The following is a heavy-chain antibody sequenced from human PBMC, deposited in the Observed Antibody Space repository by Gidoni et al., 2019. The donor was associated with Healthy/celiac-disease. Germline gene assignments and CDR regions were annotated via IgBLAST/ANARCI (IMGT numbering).Heavy chain of an antibody. Sequence: EVQRVESGGVLVQPGWSLRLSCPPLGFTLSSYSMTWVRQAPGKGLVWVSYISSSSSTIYYADSVKGRFTISRDNAKNSLYLQMNSLRDEDTAVYYCARELTYYYDSSGYYLPYYYGMDVWGQGTTVTVSS. CDR3: ARELTYYYDSSGYYLPYYYGMDV. V-gene: IGHV3-48*02. CDR1: GFTLSSYS. J-gene: IGHJ6*02. D-gene: IGHD3-22*01. CDR2: ISSSSSTI.